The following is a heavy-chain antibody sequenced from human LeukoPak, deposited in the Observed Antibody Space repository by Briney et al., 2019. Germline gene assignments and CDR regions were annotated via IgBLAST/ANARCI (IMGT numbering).Heavy chain of an antibody. V-gene: IGHV3-30*04. CDR1: GFTFSSYA. J-gene: IGHJ4*02. D-gene: IGHD5-18*01. CDR3: ARDRLPGYSYGLDY. Sequence: PGGSLRLSCEASGFTFSSYAMHWVRQAPGKGLEWVAVISYDGSNKYYADSVKGRFTISRDNSKNTLYLQMNSLRAEDTAVYYCARDRLPGYSYGLDYWGQGTLVTVSS. CDR2: ISYDGSNK.